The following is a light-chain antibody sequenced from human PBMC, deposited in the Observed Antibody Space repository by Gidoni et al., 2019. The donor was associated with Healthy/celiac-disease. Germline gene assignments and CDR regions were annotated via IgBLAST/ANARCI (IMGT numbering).Light chain of an antibody. V-gene: IGKV3-11*01. CDR2: DAS. J-gene: IGKJ2*01. Sequence: EIVLTQSPATLSLSPGERATLSCRASQSVSSYLAWYQQKPGQAPRLLIYDASNRATGIPARFSGSGSGTDFTLTISSLEPDDFAVYYCQQRSNWPPYTCGQGTKLEIQ. CDR1: QSVSSY. CDR3: QQRSNWPPYT.